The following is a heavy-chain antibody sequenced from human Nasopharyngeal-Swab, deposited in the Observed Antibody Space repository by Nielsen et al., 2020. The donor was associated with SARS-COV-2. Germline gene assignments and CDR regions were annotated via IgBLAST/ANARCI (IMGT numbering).Heavy chain of an antibody. V-gene: IGHV6-1*01. CDR2: TYYRSKWYN. J-gene: IGHJ6*03. Sequence: SQTLSLTYAISGDSVSSSSAAWNWIRPSPSRGLEWLGRTYYRSKWYNDYAVSVKSRITINPDTSKNQFSLHLNSVTPEDTAVYYCARARGAYGDYYYYYYTDVWGKGTTVTVSS. CDR3: ARARGAYGDYYYYYYTDV. D-gene: IGHD4-17*01. CDR1: GDSVSSSSAA.